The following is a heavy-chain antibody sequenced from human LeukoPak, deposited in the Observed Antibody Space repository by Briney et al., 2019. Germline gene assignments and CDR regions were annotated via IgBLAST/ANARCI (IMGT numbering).Heavy chain of an antibody. D-gene: IGHD3-10*01. Sequence: GRSLRLSCAASGFTFSSYGMHWVRQAPGKGLEWVAVISYDGSNKYYADSVKGRFTISRDNSKNTLYLQMNSLRAEDTAVYYCAEDQGMVRGVINHGMDVWGKGTTVTVSS. CDR3: AEDQGMVRGVINHGMDV. CDR2: ISYDGSNK. J-gene: IGHJ6*04. V-gene: IGHV3-30*18. CDR1: GFTFSSYG.